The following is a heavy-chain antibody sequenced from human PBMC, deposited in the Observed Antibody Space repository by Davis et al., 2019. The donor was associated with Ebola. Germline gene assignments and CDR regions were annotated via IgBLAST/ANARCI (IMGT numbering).Heavy chain of an antibody. CDR3: ARGFSSWFYLDY. CDR2: IFYSGDT. Sequence: PSETLSLTCTVSGGSFSSRAYYWGWIRQPPGKGLEWIGSIFYSGDTYYTPSLKSRVTFSIDTSKNQFSLRLSSVTAADTAVYYCARGFSSWFYLDYWGRGTLVTVSS. D-gene: IGHD6-13*01. CDR1: GGSFSSRAYY. J-gene: IGHJ4*02. V-gene: IGHV4-39*01.